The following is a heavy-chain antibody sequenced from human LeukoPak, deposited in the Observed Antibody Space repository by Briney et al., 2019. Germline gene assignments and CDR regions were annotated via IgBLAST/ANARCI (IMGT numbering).Heavy chain of an antibody. CDR1: VYTFTTYD. V-gene: IGHV1-8*01. CDR2: MNPNSGNT. J-gene: IGHJ6*03. Sequence: ASVKVSCTASVYTFTTYDINWVRQATGQGLEWMGWMNPNSGNTGYAQKFQGRVTMTRNTSISTAYMELSSLRSEDTAVYYCAREPRISMVRGDYYYMDVWGKGTTVTVSS. CDR3: AREPRISMVRGDYYYMDV. D-gene: IGHD3-10*01.